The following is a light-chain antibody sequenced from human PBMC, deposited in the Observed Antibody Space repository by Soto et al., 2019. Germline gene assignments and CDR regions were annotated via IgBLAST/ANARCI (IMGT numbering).Light chain of an antibody. J-gene: IGLJ1*01. Sequence: QSVLTQPPSASGSPGQSVTISCTGTSSDVGGYNYVSWYQQHPGKAPKLMIYEVSKRPSGVPDRFSGSKSSNTASLTVYGLQAEDEAYYYCRSYAGSNNNVFGTGTKLTVL. V-gene: IGLV2-8*01. CDR2: EVS. CDR1: SSDVGGYNY. CDR3: RSYAGSNNNV.